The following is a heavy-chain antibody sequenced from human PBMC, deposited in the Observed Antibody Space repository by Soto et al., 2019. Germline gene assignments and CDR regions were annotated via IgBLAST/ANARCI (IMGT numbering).Heavy chain of an antibody. CDR1: GFSFSNAW. D-gene: IGHD2-15*01. V-gene: IGHV3-15*07. Sequence: EVQLVESGGGLVKPGGSLRLSCAASGFSFSNAWMNWVRQAPGKGLEWVGRIKRETDGGTAEYAPPVEGRLSISRDDSKRTLYLLMNSLKIEDTAVYYCMDTHTAATWDYWGQGALVTVSS. J-gene: IGHJ4*02. CDR3: MDTHTAATWDY. CDR2: IKRETDGGTA.